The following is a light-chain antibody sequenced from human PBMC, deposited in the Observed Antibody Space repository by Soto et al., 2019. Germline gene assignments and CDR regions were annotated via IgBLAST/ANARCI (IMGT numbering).Light chain of an antibody. CDR3: QHRSNWPLT. V-gene: IGKV3-11*01. CDR1: QSVSSY. J-gene: IGKJ4*01. Sequence: EIVLTQSPVTLSLSPGERATLSCRASQSVSSYLAWYQQKPGQAPRLLMYDASNRATGIPARFSGSGSGTDFTLTITSLEPEDFALYYCQHRSNWPLTFGGGTKVEIK. CDR2: DAS.